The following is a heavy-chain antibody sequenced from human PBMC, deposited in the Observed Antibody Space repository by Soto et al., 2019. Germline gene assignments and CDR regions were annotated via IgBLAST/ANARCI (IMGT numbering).Heavy chain of an antibody. V-gene: IGHV1-69*01. CDR2: IIPIFGTP. J-gene: IGHJ4*02. Sequence: QVQLVQSGAEVKKPGSSVKISCKAFGGSFSDYAISWVRQAPGQGLEWMGGIIPIFGTPNYAQKFQDRVTFTANESTNTAYMELSRLTSEDTAVYYCARDRAPRGWSYLDLWGQGPQVTVSS. D-gene: IGHD2-15*01. CDR3: ARDRAPRGWSYLDL. CDR1: GGSFSDYA.